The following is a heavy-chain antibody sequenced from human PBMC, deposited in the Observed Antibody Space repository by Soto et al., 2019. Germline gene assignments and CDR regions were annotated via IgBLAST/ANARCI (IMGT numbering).Heavy chain of an antibody. V-gene: IGHV4-59*08. J-gene: IGHJ4*02. CDR2: VYYSGST. CDR3: ARHGYSVYDPLG. Sequence: QVQLQESGPGLVKPSETLSLTCSVSGASITSYYWNWIRQPPGKGPEWIGYVYYSGSTSYSPSLKGRVIISLDTSKNQFALKLSAVTVADTAVYYCARHGYSVYDPLGWGQGTLVTVSS. D-gene: IGHD5-12*01. CDR1: GASITSYY.